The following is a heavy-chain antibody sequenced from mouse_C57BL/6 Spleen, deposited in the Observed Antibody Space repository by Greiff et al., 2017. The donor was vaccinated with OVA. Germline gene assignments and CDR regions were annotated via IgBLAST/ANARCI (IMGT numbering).Heavy chain of an antibody. CDR1: GYTFTSYW. J-gene: IGHJ2*01. Sequence: QVHVKQPGAELVRPGTSVKLSCKASGYTFTSYWMHWVKQRPGQGLEWIGVIDPSDSYTNYNQKFKGKATLTVDTSSSTAYMQLSSLTSEDSAVYYCASKLNYYFDYWGQGTTLTVSS. CDR2: IDPSDSYT. V-gene: IGHV1-59*01. CDR3: ASKLNYYFDY.